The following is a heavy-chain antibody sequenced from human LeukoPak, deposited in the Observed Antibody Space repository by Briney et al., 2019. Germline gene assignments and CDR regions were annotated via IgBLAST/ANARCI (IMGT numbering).Heavy chain of an antibody. D-gene: IGHD3-10*01. CDR2: MNPINGNT. CDR1: GFTLTNYG. CDR3: VRDGEGVAISVNFWFDP. V-gene: IGHV1-8*01. Sequence: ASVKVSCKASGFTLTNYGINWVRQAPGQGLEWMGWMNPINGNTGYARKFQGRVTMTRDTSISTAYMELRSLTSEDTAIYYCVRDGEGVAISVNFWFDPWGQGTLVTVSS. J-gene: IGHJ5*02.